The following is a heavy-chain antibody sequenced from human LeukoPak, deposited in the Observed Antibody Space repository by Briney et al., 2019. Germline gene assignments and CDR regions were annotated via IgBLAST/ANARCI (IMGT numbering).Heavy chain of an antibody. CDR3: ARSTFGVATIFDY. V-gene: IGHV4-61*02. CDR2: MYTSGST. Sequence: SETLSLTCTVSGGSISSGSYYWSWIRQSAGKGLEWIGRMYTSGSTNYNPSLKNRVTISVDTSKNQFSLKLSSVTAADTAVYYCARSTFGVATIFDYWGQGTLVTVSS. CDR1: GGSISSGSYY. J-gene: IGHJ4*02. D-gene: IGHD5-12*01.